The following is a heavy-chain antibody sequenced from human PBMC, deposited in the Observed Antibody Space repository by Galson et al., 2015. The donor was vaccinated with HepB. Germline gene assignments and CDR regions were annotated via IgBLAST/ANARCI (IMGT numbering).Heavy chain of an antibody. CDR1: GGTFSSYA. Sequence: SVKVSCKASGGTFSSYAISWVRQAPGQGLEWMGWINPNSGGTNYAQKFQGRVTMTRDTSISTAYMELSRLRSDDTAVYYCARGVGDIVVVVAAIGTWYFDLWGRGTLVTVSS. CDR3: ARGVGDIVVVVAAIGTWYFDL. J-gene: IGHJ2*01. V-gene: IGHV1-2*02. D-gene: IGHD2-15*01. CDR2: INPNSGGT.